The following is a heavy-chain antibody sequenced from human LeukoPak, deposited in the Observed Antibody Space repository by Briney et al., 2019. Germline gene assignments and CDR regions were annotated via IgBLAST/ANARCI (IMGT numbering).Heavy chain of an antibody. J-gene: IGHJ6*03. Sequence: GGSLRLSCAASGFTFSNHPMHWVRQAPGKGLESVSVISPDGASTHYANSVKGRFTISRDNSKNTLHLRMGSLRVEDTAVYYCAKRGQYCSSTSCYHYYMDVWGKGTTVTVSS. CDR1: GFTFSNHP. D-gene: IGHD2-2*01. CDR2: ISPDGAST. CDR3: AKRGQYCSSTSCYHYYMDV. V-gene: IGHV3-64*01.